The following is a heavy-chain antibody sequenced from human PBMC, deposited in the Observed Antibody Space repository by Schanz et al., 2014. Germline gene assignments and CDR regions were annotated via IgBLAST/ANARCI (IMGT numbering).Heavy chain of an antibody. Sequence: QVQLQESGPGLLKPSQTLSLTCTVSGGSIRSGTYYWSWIRQPAGKALEWFGRVFPNGITNYNPSLKSRVTISLTTSDTQFSLTLTSLTAADTAGYYCARDTTWRLDLWGRGTLVTVSS. CDR2: VFPNGIT. CDR1: GGSIRSGTYY. D-gene: IGHD1-1*01. J-gene: IGHJ2*01. V-gene: IGHV4-61*02. CDR3: ARDTTWRLDL.